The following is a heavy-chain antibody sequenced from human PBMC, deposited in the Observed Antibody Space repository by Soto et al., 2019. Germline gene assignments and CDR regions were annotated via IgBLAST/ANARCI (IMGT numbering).Heavy chain of an antibody. CDR2: IWYDGSNK. D-gene: IGHD3-10*01. Sequence: GGSLRLSCAASGFTFSSYGMHWVRQAPGKGLEWVAVIWYDGSNKYYADSVKGRFTISRDNSKNTLYLQMNSLRAEDTAVYYCARVVSYPNYYFDYWGQGTLVTVSS. V-gene: IGHV3-33*01. J-gene: IGHJ4*02. CDR1: GFTFSSYG. CDR3: ARVVSYPNYYFDY.